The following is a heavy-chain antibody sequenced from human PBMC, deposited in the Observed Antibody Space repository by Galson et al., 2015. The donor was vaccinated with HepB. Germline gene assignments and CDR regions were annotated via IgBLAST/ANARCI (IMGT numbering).Heavy chain of an antibody. D-gene: IGHD1-7*01. J-gene: IGHJ3*02. CDR1: GFTFSNYA. Sequence: SLRLSCAASGFTFSNYAMTWVRQAPGKGLEWVSAISGSGGSTYYADSVKGRFTISRDNSKNTLYLQMNSLRAEDTAVYYCAKWTLGTTFYPIGAFDIWGQGTMVTVSS. CDR2: ISGSGGST. CDR3: AKWTLGTTFYPIGAFDI. V-gene: IGHV3-23*01.